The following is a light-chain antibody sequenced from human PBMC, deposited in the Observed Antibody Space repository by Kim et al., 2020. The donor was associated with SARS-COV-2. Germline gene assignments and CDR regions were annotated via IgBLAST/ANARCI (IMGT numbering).Light chain of an antibody. J-gene: IGLJ1*01. CDR3: SSYSSSSTYV. Sequence: QSALTQPASVSGSPGQSITISCTGTSSDIGSYNYVSWYQQHPGKAPKLMIYDVSKRPSGVSNPFSGSKSGNTASLTISGLQAEDEADYYCSSYSSSSTYVFGTGTKVTVL. V-gene: IGLV2-14*03. CDR2: DVS. CDR1: SSDIGSYNY.